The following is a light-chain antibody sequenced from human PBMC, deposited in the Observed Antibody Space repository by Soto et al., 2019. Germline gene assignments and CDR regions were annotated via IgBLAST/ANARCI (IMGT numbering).Light chain of an antibody. J-gene: IGKJ4*01. V-gene: IGKV1-9*01. Sequence: DIHLTQSPSFLSASVGDRVTITCRPSQAVPNNMAWYQQKPGKPPKLLIYEESTLHSGVPSRFSGRKSGTQFTLTIDSLQTEDFATYYCQHVKTYPRTFGGGTKVEIK. CDR3: QHVKTYPRT. CDR2: EES. CDR1: QAVPNN.